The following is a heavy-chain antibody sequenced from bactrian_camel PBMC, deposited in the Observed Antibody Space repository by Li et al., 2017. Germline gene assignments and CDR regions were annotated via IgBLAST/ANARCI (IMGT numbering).Heavy chain of an antibody. CDR1: GFSFSTYC. CDR2: LDPFHGAT. CDR3: AAKRSSCSFVSTMQFDY. J-gene: IGHJ4*01. V-gene: IGHV3S6*01. D-gene: IGHD6*01. Sequence: VQLVESGGGSVQAGGSLRLSCSASETSASAASGFSFSTYCMGWFRQPIGKDYEGVASLDPFHGATNYADFVKGRFTISKDNAKNTLYLQMNSLKPEDTAMYYCAAKRSSCSFVSTMQFDYWGQGTQVTVS.